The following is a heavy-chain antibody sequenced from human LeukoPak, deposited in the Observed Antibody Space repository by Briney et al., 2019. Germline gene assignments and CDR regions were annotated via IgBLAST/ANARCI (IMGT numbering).Heavy chain of an antibody. CDR3: ARAGYDSSGYYYYYGMDV. V-gene: IGHV3-23*01. CDR1: GFIFSSYA. J-gene: IGHJ6*02. Sequence: GGSLRLSCAASGFIFSSYAMSWVRQAPGKGLEWVSAISGSGGSTYYADSVKGRFTISRDNSKNTLYLQMNSLRAEDTAVYYCARAGYDSSGYYYYYGMDVWGQGTTVTVSS. D-gene: IGHD3-22*01. CDR2: ISGSGGST.